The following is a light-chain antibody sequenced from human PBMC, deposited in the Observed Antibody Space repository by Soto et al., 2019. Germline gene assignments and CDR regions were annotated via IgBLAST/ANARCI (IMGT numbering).Light chain of an antibody. CDR2: GAS. CDR3: QQYNNWPPLT. CDR1: QSVASN. Sequence: IVMTQSPATLSVSPGERATLSCRASQSVASNLAWYQQKPGQAPRLLIYGASTRATGIPAKFSGSGSGTEFTPTISSLQSEDFAIYYCQQYNNWPPLTFGGGTRVEI. V-gene: IGKV3-15*01. J-gene: IGKJ4*01.